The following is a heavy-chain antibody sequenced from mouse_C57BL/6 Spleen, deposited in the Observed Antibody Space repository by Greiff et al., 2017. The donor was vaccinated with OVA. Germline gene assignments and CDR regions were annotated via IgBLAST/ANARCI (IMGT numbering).Heavy chain of an antibody. CDR2: ISSGGSYT. CDR1: GFTFSSYG. D-gene: IGHD2-10*02. Sequence: EVMLVESGGDLVKPGGSLKLSCAASGFTFSSYGMSWVRQTPDKRLEWVATISSGGSYTYYPDSVKGRFTISRDNAKNTLYLQMSSLKSEDTAMYYCARHGYGNYGDYFDYWGQGTTLTVSS. J-gene: IGHJ2*01. CDR3: ARHGYGNYGDYFDY. V-gene: IGHV5-6*01.